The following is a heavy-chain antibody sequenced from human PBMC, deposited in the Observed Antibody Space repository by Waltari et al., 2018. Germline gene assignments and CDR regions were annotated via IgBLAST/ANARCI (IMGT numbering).Heavy chain of an antibody. J-gene: IGHJ4*02. D-gene: IGHD3-16*02. Sequence: VQLVESGGGLVKPGGSLRLSCAASGFTFSDYYMSWIRQAPGKGLEWVSAISGSGGSTYYADSVKGRFTISRDNSKNTLYLQMNSLRAEGTAVYYCAKDLEITFGGVIAPFDYWGQGTLVTVSS. V-gene: IGHV3-23*04. CDR2: ISGSGGST. CDR3: AKDLEITFGGVIAPFDY. CDR1: GFTFSDYY.